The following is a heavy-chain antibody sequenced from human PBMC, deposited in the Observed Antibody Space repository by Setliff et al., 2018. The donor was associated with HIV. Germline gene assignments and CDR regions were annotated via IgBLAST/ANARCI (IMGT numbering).Heavy chain of an antibody. Sequence: PGGSLRLSCAAPGLTFEYYAMTWVRQAPGKGLEWVSGISGSGDRTYYAPAVNGRFTISRDNRKNILYLEMNNLRDEDTALYFCAQDYTATFWEYNWFDPWGQGTLVTSPQ. CDR3: AQDYTATFWEYNWFDP. V-gene: IGHV3-23*01. D-gene: IGHD2-15*01. CDR1: GLTFEYYA. J-gene: IGHJ5*02. CDR2: ISGSGDRT.